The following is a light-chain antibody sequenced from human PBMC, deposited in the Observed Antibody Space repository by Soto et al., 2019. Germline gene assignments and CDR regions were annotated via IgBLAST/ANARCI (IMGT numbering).Light chain of an antibody. V-gene: IGLV2-14*01. J-gene: IGLJ2*01. CDR2: EVS. CDR1: SRDVGGYNY. Sequence: QSALTQPASVSGSPGQSITISCTGTSRDVGGYNYVSWHQQHPGKAPKVIITEVSNRLSGVSNRFACSKSGNTASLIISGLQAEDEADYYCAAWDDSLSGVVFGGGTKLTVL. CDR3: AAWDDSLSGVV.